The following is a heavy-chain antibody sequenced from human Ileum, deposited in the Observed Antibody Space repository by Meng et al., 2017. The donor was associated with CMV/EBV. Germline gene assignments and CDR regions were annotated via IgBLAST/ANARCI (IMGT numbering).Heavy chain of an antibody. Sequence: GGSLRLSCAASGFTFSSYGMHWVRQAPGKGLEWVAVIWYDGSNKYYADSVKGRFTISRDNSKNTLYLQMNSLRAEDTAVYYCAKDHEAGLLEWLFDHDYWGQGTLVTVSS. CDR3: AKDHEAGLLEWLFDHDY. J-gene: IGHJ4*02. CDR1: GFTFSSYG. CDR2: IWYDGSNK. V-gene: IGHV3-33*06. D-gene: IGHD3-3*01.